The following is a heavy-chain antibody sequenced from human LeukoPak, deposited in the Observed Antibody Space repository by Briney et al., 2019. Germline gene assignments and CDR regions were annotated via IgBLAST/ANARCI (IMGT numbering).Heavy chain of an antibody. J-gene: IGHJ4*02. D-gene: IGHD3-10*01. V-gene: IGHV3-48*01. CDR3: ARDLFHPFGELSGALDY. Sequence: GGSLRLSCAASGFTFSSYSMNWVRQAPGKGLEWVSYISSSSSTIYYADSVKGRFTISRDNSKNTLYLQMNSLRAEDTAVYYCARDLFHPFGELSGALDYWGQGTLVTVSS. CDR1: GFTFSSYS. CDR2: ISSSSSTI.